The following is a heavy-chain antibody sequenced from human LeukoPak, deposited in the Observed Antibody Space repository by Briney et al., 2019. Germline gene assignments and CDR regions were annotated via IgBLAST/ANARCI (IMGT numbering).Heavy chain of an antibody. CDR1: GFTFSSYA. D-gene: IGHD3-22*01. V-gene: IGHV3-30*04. CDR3: ASPTLYYYDSSGYIDY. Sequence: GGSLRLSCAASGFTFSSYAMHWLRQAPDRGLEWVAVISYDGSNKYYADSVKGRFTISRDNSKNTLYLQMNSLRAEDTAVYYCASPTLYYYDSSGYIDYRGQGTLVTVSS. J-gene: IGHJ4*02. CDR2: ISYDGSNK.